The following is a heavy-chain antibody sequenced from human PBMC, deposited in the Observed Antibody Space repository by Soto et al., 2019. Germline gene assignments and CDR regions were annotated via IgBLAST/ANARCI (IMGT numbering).Heavy chain of an antibody. J-gene: IGHJ4*02. CDR2: ISYHGSNK. V-gene: IGHV3-30-3*01. D-gene: IGHD1-1*01. CDR1: GFTFSSYA. Sequence: PGGSLRLSCAASGFTFSSYAMHWVRQAPGKGLEWVAVISYHGSNKYYADSVKGRFTISRDNSKNTLYLQMNSLRAEDTAVYYCARDRYFGTGTSDGSYFDYWGQGTLVTVSS. CDR3: ARDRYFGTGTSDGSYFDY.